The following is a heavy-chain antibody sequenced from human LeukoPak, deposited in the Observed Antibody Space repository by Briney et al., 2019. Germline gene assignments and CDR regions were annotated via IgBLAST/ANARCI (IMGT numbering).Heavy chain of an antibody. J-gene: IGHJ1*01. D-gene: IGHD2-21*02. CDR3: AKGAPQAYCGGDCSEYFQH. CDR1: GFTFSSYW. CDR2: INSDGSST. V-gene: IGHV3-74*01. Sequence: TGGSLRLSCAASGFTFSSYWMHWVRQAPGKGLVWVPRINSDGSSTSYADSVKGRFTISRDNAKNTLYLQMNSLRAEDTAVYYCAKGAPQAYCGGDCSEYFQHWGQGTLVTVSS.